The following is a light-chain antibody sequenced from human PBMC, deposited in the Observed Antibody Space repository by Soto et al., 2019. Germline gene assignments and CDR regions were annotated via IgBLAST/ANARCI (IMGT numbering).Light chain of an antibody. CDR1: QSLLYSSNNKNY. V-gene: IGKV4-1*01. CDR2: WAS. CDR3: QHYYSPPST. J-gene: IGKJ1*01. Sequence: DIVMTQSPDSLTVSLGERATINCKSSQSLLYSSNNKNYLAWYQQKPGQPPKLLIYWASTRESGVPDRFTGSGSGTDFTLTISSLQAEDVAVYYCQHYYSPPSTFGQGTKVEIK.